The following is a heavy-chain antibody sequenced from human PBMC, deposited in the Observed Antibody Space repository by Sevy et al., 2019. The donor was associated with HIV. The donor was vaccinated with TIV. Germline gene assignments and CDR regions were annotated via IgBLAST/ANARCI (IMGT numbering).Heavy chain of an antibody. V-gene: IGHV1-69*13. D-gene: IGHD6-19*01. CDR2: IIPILGTV. CDR1: GGTFSTYG. J-gene: IGHJ4*02. Sequence: ASVKVSCKASGGTFSTYGISWVRQAPRQGPEWMGGIIPILGTVNYAQKFQGRVTITADESTKTAYMELSSLRSEDTAVYYCARGGGNGWYYFDYWGQETLVTVSS. CDR3: ARGGGNGWYYFDY.